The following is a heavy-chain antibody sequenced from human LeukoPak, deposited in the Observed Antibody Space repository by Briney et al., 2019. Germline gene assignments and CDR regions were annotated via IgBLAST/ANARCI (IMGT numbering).Heavy chain of an antibody. CDR1: GGSISSYY. V-gene: IGHV4-59*01. Sequence: SETLSLTCTVSGGSISSYYWSWIRQPPGKGLEWIGCIYYSGSTNYNPSLKSRVTISRDTSKNHFSLRLSSVTAADTAVYYCARDGLSLPPRRFGMDVWGQGTTVTVSS. J-gene: IGHJ6*02. CDR3: ARDGLSLPPRRFGMDV. D-gene: IGHD3-16*02. CDR2: IYYSGST.